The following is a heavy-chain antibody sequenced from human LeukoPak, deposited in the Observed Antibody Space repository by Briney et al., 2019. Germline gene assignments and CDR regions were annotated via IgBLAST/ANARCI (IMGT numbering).Heavy chain of an antibody. Sequence: GGSLRLSCAASGFTFSSYGMHWVRQAPGKGLEWVAVIWYDGSNKYYADSVKGRFTISRDNSKNTLYLQMNSLRAEDTAVYYCARDFAGHGYYYYGVDVWGQGTTVTVSS. D-gene: IGHD4-17*01. CDR1: GFTFSSYG. CDR2: IWYDGSNK. J-gene: IGHJ6*02. CDR3: ARDFAGHGYYYYGVDV. V-gene: IGHV3-33*01.